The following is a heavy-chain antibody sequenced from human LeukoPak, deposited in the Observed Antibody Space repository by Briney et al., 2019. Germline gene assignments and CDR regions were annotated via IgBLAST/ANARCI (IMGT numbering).Heavy chain of an antibody. CDR3: ASLKNDFWSGYYLDY. D-gene: IGHD3-3*01. CDR2: ISAYNGNT. J-gene: IGHJ4*02. CDR1: GYTFTSYG. Sequence: GASVKVSCKASGYTFTSYGVSWVRQAPGQGLEWMGWISAYNGNTNYAQKLQGRVTMTTDTSTSTAYMELRSLRSDDTAVYYCASLKNDFWSGYYLDYWGQGTLVTVSS. V-gene: IGHV1-18*01.